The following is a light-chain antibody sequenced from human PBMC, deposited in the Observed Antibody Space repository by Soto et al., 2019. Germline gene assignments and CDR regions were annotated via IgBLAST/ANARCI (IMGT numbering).Light chain of an antibody. CDR1: QSVLLSPNNKNY. CDR2: WAS. Sequence: DIVMTQSPDSLAVSLGERATINCRSSQSVLLSPNNKNYLAWYQQKPGQPPKLLIYWASTRESGVPDRFSGSGSGTDFSLTIGSLQAEDVAVYYCQQYYTTPLTFGGGTKVDIK. V-gene: IGKV4-1*01. J-gene: IGKJ4*01. CDR3: QQYYTTPLT.